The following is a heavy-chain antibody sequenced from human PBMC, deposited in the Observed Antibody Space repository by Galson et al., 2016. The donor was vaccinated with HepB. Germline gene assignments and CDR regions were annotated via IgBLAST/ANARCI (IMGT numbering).Heavy chain of an antibody. CDR3: VSWASSHIVFVTAILNQ. V-gene: IGHV3-7*02. CDR2: INQDGSAK. D-gene: IGHD2-21*02. CDR1: VFTFSDYW. Sequence: SLRLSCAASVFTFSDYWMSWVRQAPGKGLEWVAHINQDGSAKYYVDSVKGRFIISRDNAKTSLYLQMNSLRVEDTAVYYCVSWASSHIVFVTAILNQWGQGTLVTVSS. J-gene: IGHJ4*02.